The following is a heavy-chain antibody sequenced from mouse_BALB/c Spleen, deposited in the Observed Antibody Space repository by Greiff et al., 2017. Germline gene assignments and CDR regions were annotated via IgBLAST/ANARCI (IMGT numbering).Heavy chain of an antibody. J-gene: IGHJ3*01. Sequence: EVQRVESGAELVRSGASVKLSCTASGFNIKDYYMHWVKQRPEQGLEWIGWIDPENGDTEYAPKFQGKATMTADTSSNTAYLQLSSLTSEDTAVYYCNAIYYGYSWAYWGQGTLVTVSA. CDR3: NAIYYGYSWAY. CDR1: GFNIKDYY. D-gene: IGHD2-2*01. CDR2: IDPENGDT. V-gene: IGHV14-4*02.